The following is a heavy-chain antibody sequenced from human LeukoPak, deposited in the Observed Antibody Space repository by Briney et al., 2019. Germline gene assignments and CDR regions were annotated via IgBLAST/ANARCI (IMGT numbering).Heavy chain of an antibody. J-gene: IGHJ6*03. D-gene: IGHD3-3*01. Sequence: SETLSLTCTVSGGSISSHYWSWIRRPPGKGLEWIGYIHYSGSTNYNPSLKSRVTISVDTSKNQFSLKLSSVTAADTAVYYCAREQSSRFLEWLPQSYYYYMDVWGKGTTVTVSS. V-gene: IGHV4-59*11. CDR1: GGSISSHY. CDR2: IHYSGST. CDR3: AREQSSRFLEWLPQSYYYYMDV.